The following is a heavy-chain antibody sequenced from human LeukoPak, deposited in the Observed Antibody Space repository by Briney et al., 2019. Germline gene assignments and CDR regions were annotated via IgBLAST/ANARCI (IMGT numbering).Heavy chain of an antibody. Sequence: PGGSLRLSCAASGFTFSYYAMHWVRQAPGKGLEWVALLSYDENNKYYADSVRGRFTISRDNSKNTLYLQMNSLRAEDTAVYYCAKDVGSGWYLPLSSDWGQGTLVTVSS. V-gene: IGHV3-30*04. D-gene: IGHD6-19*01. J-gene: IGHJ4*02. CDR2: LSYDENNK. CDR1: GFTFSYYA. CDR3: AKDVGSGWYLPLSSD.